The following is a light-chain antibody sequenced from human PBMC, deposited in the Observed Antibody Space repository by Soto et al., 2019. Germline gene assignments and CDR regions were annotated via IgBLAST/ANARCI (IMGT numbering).Light chain of an antibody. Sequence: QSALTQPASVSGSPGQSITISCTGTSSDVGSYTLVSWYQQHPGKAPKLMIYEGSKRPSGVSDRFSGSKSGNTASLTISWLQAEDEADYYCCSYAGSSTFGVVFGGGTKLTVL. J-gene: IGLJ2*01. CDR3: CSYAGSSTFGVV. CDR1: SSDVGSYTL. V-gene: IGLV2-23*03. CDR2: EGS.